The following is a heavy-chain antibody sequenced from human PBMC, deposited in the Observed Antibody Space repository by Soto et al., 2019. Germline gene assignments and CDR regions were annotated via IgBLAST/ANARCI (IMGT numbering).Heavy chain of an antibody. V-gene: IGHV3-72*01. Sequence: EVQLVESGGGLVQPGGSLRLSCAASGFTFSDHYMDWVRQAPGKGLEWVGRTRNKANSYSTEYAASVRGRFTISRDESKNSLYLQMNSLKTEDTAVYYSVRTSHYGSGSWNFDYWGQGTLVTVSS. CDR1: GFTFSDHY. D-gene: IGHD3-10*01. CDR3: VRTSHYGSGSWNFDY. CDR2: TRNKANSYST. J-gene: IGHJ4*02.